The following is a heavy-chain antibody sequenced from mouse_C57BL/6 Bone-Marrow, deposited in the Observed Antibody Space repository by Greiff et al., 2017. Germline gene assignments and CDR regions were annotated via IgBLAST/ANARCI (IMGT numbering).Heavy chain of an antibody. D-gene: IGHD2-4*01. CDR1: GYTFTSYW. CDR3: ARDPLYYDYDDYAMDY. V-gene: IGHV1-69*01. Sequence: VKLQQPGAELVMPGASVKLSCKASGYTFTSYWMHWVKQRPGQGLEWIGEIDPSDSYTNYNQKFKGKSTLTVDKSSSTAYMQLSSLTSEDSAVYYCARDPLYYDYDDYAMDYWGQGTSVTVSS. J-gene: IGHJ4*01. CDR2: IDPSDSYT.